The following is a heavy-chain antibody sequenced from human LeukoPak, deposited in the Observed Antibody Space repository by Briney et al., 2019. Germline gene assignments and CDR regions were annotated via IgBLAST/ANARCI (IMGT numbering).Heavy chain of an antibody. V-gene: IGHV1-18*01. D-gene: IGHD1-26*01. Sequence: ASVKVSCTASGYTFTSYGISWVRQAPGQGLEWMGWISAYNGNTNYAQKFQGRVTMTTDTSTSTVYMELRSLRSDDTAVYYCARGTPSGTYLYWGQGTLVTVSS. CDR3: ARGTPSGTYLY. J-gene: IGHJ4*02. CDR1: GYTFTSYG. CDR2: ISAYNGNT.